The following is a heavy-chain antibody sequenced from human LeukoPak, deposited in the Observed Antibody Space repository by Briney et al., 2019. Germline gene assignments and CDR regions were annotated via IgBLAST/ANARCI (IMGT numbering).Heavy chain of an antibody. Sequence: GGSLRLSCAASGFTVSSNYMSWVRQAPGKGLEWVSIIYSGGSTYYADSVKGRFTISRDNSKNTLYLQMNSLRAEDTAVYYCAGRGDYHDTSGYSGYYYFDYWGQGTLVTVSS. J-gene: IGHJ4*02. D-gene: IGHD3-22*01. CDR3: AGRGDYHDTSGYSGYYYFDY. CDR1: GFTVSSNY. CDR2: IYSGGST. V-gene: IGHV3-66*01.